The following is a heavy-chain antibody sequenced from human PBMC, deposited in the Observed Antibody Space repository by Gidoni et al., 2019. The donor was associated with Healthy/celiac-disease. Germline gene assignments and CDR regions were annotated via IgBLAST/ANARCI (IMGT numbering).Heavy chain of an antibody. CDR3: RGDSAVGDWYFDL. V-gene: IGHV3-21*01. D-gene: IGHD2-21*02. J-gene: IGHJ2*01. Sequence: EVPLVESGGGLVKPGGSLSLSCAASGFTFSSYSMNWVRQAPGKGLEWVSSISSSSSYIYYADSVKGRFTISRDNAKNSLYLQMNSLRAEDTAVYYCRGDSAVGDWYFDLWGRGTLVTVSS. CDR1: GFTFSSYS. CDR2: ISSSSSYI.